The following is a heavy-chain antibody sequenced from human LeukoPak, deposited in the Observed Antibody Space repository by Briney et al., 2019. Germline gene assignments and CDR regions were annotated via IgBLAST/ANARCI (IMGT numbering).Heavy chain of an antibody. J-gene: IGHJ6*03. CDR2: IYYSGST. Sequence: SETLSLTCTVSGASISNSTYYWGWIRQPPGKGLEWIGSIYYSGSTYCKPSLKSRLTISVDTSKNQFSLNLSSVTAADTAVYYCARVGCSGGSCYRLRYYMDVWGKGTTVTVSS. CDR1: GASISNSTYY. CDR3: ARVGCSGGSCYRLRYYMDV. V-gene: IGHV4-39*07. D-gene: IGHD2-15*01.